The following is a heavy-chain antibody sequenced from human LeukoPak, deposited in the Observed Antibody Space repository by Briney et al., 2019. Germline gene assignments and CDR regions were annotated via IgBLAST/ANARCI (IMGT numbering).Heavy chain of an antibody. CDR1: GYTFTGYY. D-gene: IGHD6-19*01. CDR3: ARDPRSGPTSFDY. J-gene: IGHJ4*02. CDR2: INPNTGGT. V-gene: IGHV1-2*02. Sequence: ASVKVSCKASGYTFTGYYIHWVRQAPGQGLEWMGWINPNTGGTTYAKEFQGRVTMTRDTSISTAYMELSRLRSDDTAVYYCARDPRSGPTSFDYWGQGTLVTVSS.